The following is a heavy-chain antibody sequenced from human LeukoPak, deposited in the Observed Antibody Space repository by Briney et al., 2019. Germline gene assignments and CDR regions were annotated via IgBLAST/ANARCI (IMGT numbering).Heavy chain of an antibody. V-gene: IGHV3-48*03. Sequence: GGSLRLSCAASGFTFSSYQMNWVRQAPGKGLEWVSYITSSGSTMYSADSVRGRFTISRDNAKNSLYLQMNSLRAEDTAVYYCARDPVGGDIDYWGQGTLVTVSS. CDR1: GFTFSSYQ. CDR3: ARDPVGGDIDY. J-gene: IGHJ4*02. CDR2: ITSSGSTM. D-gene: IGHD5-24*01.